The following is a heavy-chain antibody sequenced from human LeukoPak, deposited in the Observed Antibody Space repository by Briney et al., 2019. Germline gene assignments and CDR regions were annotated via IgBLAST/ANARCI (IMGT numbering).Heavy chain of an antibody. CDR3: ARGYCSSTSCYYYYGMDV. CDR1: GFTFNNYA. J-gene: IGHJ6*02. Sequence: QPGGSLRLSCTASGFTFNNYAMSWVRQAPGKGPEWVSGISGSGGNTYYADSGKGRFTISRDNSKNTMYLQMNSLRAEDTAVYYCARGYCSSTSCYYYYGMDVWGQGTTVTVSS. D-gene: IGHD2-2*01. V-gene: IGHV3-23*01. CDR2: ISGSGGNT.